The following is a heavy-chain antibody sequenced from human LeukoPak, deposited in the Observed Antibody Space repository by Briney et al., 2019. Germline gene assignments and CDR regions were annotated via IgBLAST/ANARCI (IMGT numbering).Heavy chain of an antibody. CDR2: IYYSGST. D-gene: IGHD1-26*01. Sequence: SETLSLTCTVSGGSISSYSWSWIRQPPGKGLEWIGSIYYSGSTYYNPSLKSRVTISVDTSKNQFSLKLSSVTAADTAVYYCAAGAPKDAFDIRGQGTMVTVSS. CDR1: GGSISSYS. CDR3: AAGAPKDAFDI. J-gene: IGHJ3*02. V-gene: IGHV4-59*05.